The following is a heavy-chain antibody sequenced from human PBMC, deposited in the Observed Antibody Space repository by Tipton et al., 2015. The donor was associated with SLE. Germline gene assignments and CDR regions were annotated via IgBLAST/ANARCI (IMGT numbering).Heavy chain of an antibody. CDR3: ARGYWEPEYYYGMDV. CDR2: IYHSGST. D-gene: IGHD1-26*01. V-gene: IGHV4-38-2*01. J-gene: IGHJ6*02. Sequence: TLSLTCAVSGYSISSGYYWGWIRQPPGKGLEWIGSIYHSGSTYYNPSLKSRVTISVDTSKNQFSLKLSSVTAADTAVYYCARGYWEPEYYYGMDVWGQGTTVTVSS. CDR1: GYSISSGYY.